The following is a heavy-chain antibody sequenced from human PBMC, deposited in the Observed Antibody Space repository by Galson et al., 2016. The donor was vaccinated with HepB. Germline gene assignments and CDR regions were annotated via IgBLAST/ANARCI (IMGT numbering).Heavy chain of an antibody. V-gene: IGHV4-59*01. Sequence: SETLSLTCTVSGGSISTYYWSWIRQPPGKGLEWIGYIYYSGSTNYNPSLKSRVTISVDTSKNQFSLKLSSVIAADTAVYYCARYTWIHLWPTAYFDYWGQGTLVTVSS. CDR3: ARYTWIHLWPTAYFDY. CDR1: GGSISTYY. J-gene: IGHJ4*02. CDR2: IYYSGST. D-gene: IGHD5-18*01.